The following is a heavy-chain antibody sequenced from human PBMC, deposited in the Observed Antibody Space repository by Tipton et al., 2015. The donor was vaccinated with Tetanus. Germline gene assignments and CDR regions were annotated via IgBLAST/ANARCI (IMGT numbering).Heavy chain of an antibody. CDR3: AGVTAQRTELYFEH. V-gene: IGHV4-59*02. Sequence: TLSLTCTVSGDSVSGYYWSWIRQPPGKGLEWVGYVYYTGDTNYNPSLKSRVTISMDRSENQISLKMTSVTAADTAVYYCAGVTAQRTELYFEHWGQGIQVTVSS. CDR2: VYYTGDT. D-gene: IGHD2-8*02. CDR1: GDSVSGYY. J-gene: IGHJ1*01.